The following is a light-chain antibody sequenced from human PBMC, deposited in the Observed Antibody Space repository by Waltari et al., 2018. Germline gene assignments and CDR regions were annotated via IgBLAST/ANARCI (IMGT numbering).Light chain of an antibody. CDR3: QTWDSGTVL. J-gene: IGLJ2*01. CDR2: QDN. Sequence: SYELIQPASVSVSPGQTASITCSGDKFGDKYACWFQQKPGKSPILVIYQDNKRPPGIPERFSGSNSGDTSTLTISGTQPMDEADYYCQTWDSGTVLFGGGTELTVL. CDR1: KFGDKY. V-gene: IGLV3-1*01.